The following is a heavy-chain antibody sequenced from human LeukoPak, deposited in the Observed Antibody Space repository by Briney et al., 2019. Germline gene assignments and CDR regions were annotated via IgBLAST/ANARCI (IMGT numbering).Heavy chain of an antibody. Sequence: SETLSLTCTVSGGSISSYYWSWIRRPPGKGLEWIGYIYYSGSTNYNPSLKSRVTISVDTSKNQFSLKLSSVTAADTAVYYCARCSSGWYYFDYWGQGTLVTVSS. D-gene: IGHD6-19*01. CDR1: GGSISSYY. CDR2: IYYSGST. V-gene: IGHV4-59*01. CDR3: ARCSSGWYYFDY. J-gene: IGHJ4*02.